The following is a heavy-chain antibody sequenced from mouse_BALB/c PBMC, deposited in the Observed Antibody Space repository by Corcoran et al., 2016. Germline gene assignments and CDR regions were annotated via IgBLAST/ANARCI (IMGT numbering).Heavy chain of an antibody. D-gene: IGHD1-2*01. CDR1: GYTFSSYW. CDR3: ASLFTTAFAY. V-gene: IGHV1-9*01. Sequence: QVQLQQSGAELMKPGASVKISCKATGYTFSSYWIEWVKQRPGHGLEWIGEILPGSGSTNYNEKFKGKATFTADTSSNTAYMQLSSLTSDDSAVYYCASLFTTAFAYWGQGTLVTVSA. J-gene: IGHJ3*01. CDR2: ILPGSGST.